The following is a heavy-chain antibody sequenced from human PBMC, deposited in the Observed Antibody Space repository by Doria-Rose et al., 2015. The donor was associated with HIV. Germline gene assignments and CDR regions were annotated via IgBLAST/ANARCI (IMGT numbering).Heavy chain of an antibody. Sequence: QVQLVQSGPVLVKPTETLTLTCTVSGVSLSSPGMGVSWIRQPPGKALEWLANICSDDGRSYKTSLKSRLTISRCTSKSQVVLTMTDMDPVDTATYYCARIKSSRWYHKYYFDFWGQGTLVIVSA. J-gene: IGHJ4*02. V-gene: IGHV2-26*01. CDR1: GVSLSSPGMG. CDR3: ARIKSSRWYHKYYFDF. CDR2: ICSDDGR. D-gene: IGHD6-13*01.